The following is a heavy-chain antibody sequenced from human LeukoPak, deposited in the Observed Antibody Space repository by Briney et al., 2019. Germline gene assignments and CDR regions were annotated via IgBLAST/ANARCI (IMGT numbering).Heavy chain of an antibody. V-gene: IGHV3-30-3*01. CDR2: ISYDGSNK. J-gene: IGHJ4*02. Sequence: GGSLRLSCAASGFTFSSYAMHWVRQAPGKGLEWVAVISYDGSNKYYADSVKGRFTISRDNSKNTLYLQMNSLRAEDTAVYYCARPLCGSCRWPHDWGQGTLVTVSS. CDR1: GFTFSSYA. D-gene: IGHD2-15*01. CDR3: ARPLCGSCRWPHD.